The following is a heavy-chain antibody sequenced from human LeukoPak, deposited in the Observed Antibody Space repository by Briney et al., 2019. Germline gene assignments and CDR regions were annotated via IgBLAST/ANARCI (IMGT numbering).Heavy chain of an antibody. CDR2: INSDGSGT. V-gene: IGHV3-74*01. Sequence: PGGSLRLSCAASGFTFNSYWMHWVRQAPGKGLVWVSRINSDGSGTRYADSVKGRFTISRDNAKNTLYLQMNSLRAEDTAVYYCARALGGWPDALDIWGQGTMVTVSS. J-gene: IGHJ3*02. CDR3: ARALGGWPDALDI. CDR1: GFTFNSYW. D-gene: IGHD6-19*01.